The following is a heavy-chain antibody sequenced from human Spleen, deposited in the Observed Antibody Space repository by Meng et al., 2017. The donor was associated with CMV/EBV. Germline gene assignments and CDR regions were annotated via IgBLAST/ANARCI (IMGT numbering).Heavy chain of an antibody. CDR3: ARAEYSSWVDY. Sequence: GESLKISCAASGFTFSSYSMNWVRQAPGKGLEWVSSISSSSSYIYYADSVKGRFTISRDNAKNSLYLQMNSLRAEDTAVYYCARAEYSSWVDYWGQGTLVTVSS. CDR1: GFTFSSYS. V-gene: IGHV3-21*01. J-gene: IGHJ4*02. D-gene: IGHD6-13*01. CDR2: ISSSSSYI.